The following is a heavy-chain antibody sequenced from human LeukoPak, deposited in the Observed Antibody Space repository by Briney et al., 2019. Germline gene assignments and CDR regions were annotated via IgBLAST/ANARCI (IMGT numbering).Heavy chain of an antibody. Sequence: SQTLSLTCAISGDSVSSNSAAWNWIRQSPSRGLEWLGRTYYRSKWYNDYAVSVKSRITINPDTSKNQFSLQLNSVTPGDTAVYYCARGRYSGYDWGFDYFDYWGQGTLVTVSS. CDR1: GDSVSSNSAA. V-gene: IGHV6-1*01. J-gene: IGHJ4*02. CDR2: TYYRSKWYN. D-gene: IGHD5-12*01. CDR3: ARGRYSGYDWGFDYFDY.